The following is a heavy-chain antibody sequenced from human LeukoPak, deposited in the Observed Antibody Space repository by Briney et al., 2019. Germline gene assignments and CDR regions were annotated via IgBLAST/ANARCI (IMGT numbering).Heavy chain of an antibody. Sequence: GGSLRLSCAASGVTVSSYYMCWVRQAPGKGLEWVSVIYGGGNTIYADSVKGRFTISRDNSKNTLYLQMNTLRAEDTAVYYCARGGNVPFDNWGQGTLVTVSS. D-gene: IGHD4-23*01. CDR3: ARGGNVPFDN. CDR1: GVTVSSYY. J-gene: IGHJ4*02. V-gene: IGHV3-66*01. CDR2: IYGGGNT.